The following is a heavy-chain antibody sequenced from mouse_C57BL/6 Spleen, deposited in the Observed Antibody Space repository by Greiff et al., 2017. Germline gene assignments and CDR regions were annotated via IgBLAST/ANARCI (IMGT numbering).Heavy chain of an antibody. D-gene: IGHD1-1*01. CDR1: GYSITSGYY. CDR3: ARDYYGSPYAMDY. CDR2: ISYDGSN. V-gene: IGHV3-6*01. J-gene: IGHJ4*01. Sequence: ESGPGLVKPSQSLSLTCSVTGYSITSGYYWNWIRQFPGNKLEWMGYISYDGSNNYNPSLKNRISITRDPSKNQFFLKLNSVTTEDTATYYCARDYYGSPYAMDYWGQGTSVTVSS.